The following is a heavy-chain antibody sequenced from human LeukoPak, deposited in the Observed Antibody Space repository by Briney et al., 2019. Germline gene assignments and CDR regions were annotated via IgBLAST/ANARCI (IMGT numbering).Heavy chain of an antibody. Sequence: PGGSLRLSCAASGFTVSSNYMSWVRQAPGKGLEWVASISSGSIEIYYADAVKGRFTISRDNAKNTLYLQMSSLRGEDTAVYYCARGGYSHYDYWGPGTLVTVSS. D-gene: IGHD6-13*01. V-gene: IGHV3-21*01. CDR1: GFTVSSNY. CDR3: ARGGYSHYDY. J-gene: IGHJ4*02. CDR2: ISSGSIEI.